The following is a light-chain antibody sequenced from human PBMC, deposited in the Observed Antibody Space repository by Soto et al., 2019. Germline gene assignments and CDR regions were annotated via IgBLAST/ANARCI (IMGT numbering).Light chain of an antibody. CDR3: QQYNNWPRTP. Sequence: VMTHSPSTLSVSTMERATLSFMASQSISSNLAWYQQKPGQAPRLLMFRTSSRATGFPARFSGSGSGTEFNLTISSLQSEDFGVYYCQQYNNWPRTPFGGGTK. CDR1: QSISSN. V-gene: IGKV3-15*01. J-gene: IGKJ4*01. CDR2: RTS.